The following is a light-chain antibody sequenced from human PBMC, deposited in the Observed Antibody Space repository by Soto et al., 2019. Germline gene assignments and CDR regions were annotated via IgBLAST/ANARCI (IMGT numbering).Light chain of an antibody. V-gene: IGLV7-43*01. Sequence: QTVVTQEPSLTVSPGGTVTLTCASSTGAVTSGYYPNWFQQKPGQAPRALIYSTSNKYSWTPARFSGSLLGGKAALTLSGVQPEDEAEYNCLLYYGGQMGVFGGGTTLTVL. CDR3: LLYYGGQMGV. CDR1: TGAVTSGYY. CDR2: STS. J-gene: IGLJ2*01.